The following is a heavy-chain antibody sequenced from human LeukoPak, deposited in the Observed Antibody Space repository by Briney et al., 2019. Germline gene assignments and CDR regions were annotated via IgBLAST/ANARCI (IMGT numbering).Heavy chain of an antibody. V-gene: IGHV1-18*01. J-gene: IGHJ4*02. CDR1: GYTFSSYG. CDR3: ARDESRGPYYFDN. CDR2: ISAYNGNT. Sequence: ASVKVSCRASGYTFSSYGISWVRQVPGQGLEWMGWISAYNGNTKYAQNLQGRVTLTTDTSTSTAYMELRSLRSDDTAVYYCARDESRGPYYFDNWGQGTLVTVSS.